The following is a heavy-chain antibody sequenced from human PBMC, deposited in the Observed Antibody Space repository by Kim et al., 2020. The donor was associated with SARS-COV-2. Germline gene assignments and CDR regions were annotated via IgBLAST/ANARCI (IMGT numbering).Heavy chain of an antibody. V-gene: IGHV3-30-3*01. Sequence: GGSLRLSCAASGFTFSSYAMHWVRQAPGKGLEWVAVISYDGSNKYYADSVKGRFTISRDNSKNTLYLQMNSLRAEDTAVYYCARDGSGGYDIFTGYSLGPHNNWFEPWGLGTLVTVSS. CDR2: ISYDGSNK. J-gene: IGHJ5*02. D-gene: IGHD3-9*01. CDR3: ARDGSGGYDIFTGYSLGPHNNWFEP. CDR1: GFTFSSYA.